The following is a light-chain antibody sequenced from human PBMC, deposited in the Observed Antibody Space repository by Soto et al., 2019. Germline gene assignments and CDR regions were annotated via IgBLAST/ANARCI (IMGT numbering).Light chain of an antibody. Sequence: QSVLTQPASVSGSPGQSITISCTGTSSDVGSYNLVSWYQQHPGKAPKLMIYEGSKRPPGVSNRFSGSKSGNTASLTISGLQAEDEADYYCCSYAGSSTSGVFGTGTKVTV. V-gene: IGLV2-23*01. CDR1: SSDVGSYNL. CDR2: EGS. J-gene: IGLJ1*01. CDR3: CSYAGSSTSGV.